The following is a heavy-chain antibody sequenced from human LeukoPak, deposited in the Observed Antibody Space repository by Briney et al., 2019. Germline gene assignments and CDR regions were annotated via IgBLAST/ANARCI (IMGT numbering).Heavy chain of an antibody. V-gene: IGHV4-39*01. CDR1: GGSISSYY. CDR3: ASGDCSSTSCYRPRDYFDY. D-gene: IGHD2-2*01. J-gene: IGHJ4*02. CDR2: IYYSGST. Sequence: SETLSLTCTVSGGSISSYYWGWIRQPPGKGLEWIGSIYYSGSTYYNPSLKSRVTISVDTSKNQFSLKLSSVTAADTAVYYCASGDCSSTSCYRPRDYFDYWGQGTLVTVSS.